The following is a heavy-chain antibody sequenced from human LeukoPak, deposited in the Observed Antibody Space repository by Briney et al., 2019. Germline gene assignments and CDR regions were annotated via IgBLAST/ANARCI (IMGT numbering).Heavy chain of an antibody. J-gene: IGHJ4*02. CDR1: GFTFSSFG. CDR2: INSDGSST. CDR3: ARFDCSGGSCFDY. V-gene: IGHV3-74*01. Sequence: GGSLRLSCAGSGFTFSSFGLNWVCQAPGKGLVWVSRINSDGSSTSYADSVKGRFTISRDNAKNTLYLQMNSLRAEDTAVYYCARFDCSGGSCFDYWGQGTLVTVSS. D-gene: IGHD2-15*01.